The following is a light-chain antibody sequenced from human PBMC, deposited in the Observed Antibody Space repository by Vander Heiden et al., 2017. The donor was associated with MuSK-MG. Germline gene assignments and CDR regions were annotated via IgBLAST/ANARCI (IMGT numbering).Light chain of an antibody. CDR2: DAS. CDR1: QIFSNW. V-gene: IGKV1-5*01. Sequence: DIQMTKSPSTLSASVGDRVTITCRASQIFSNWLAWYQQKPGKAPKLLIYDASSLESGVPSRFSGSGSGTEFTLTISSLQPDDFATYYCQQDKSPTWTFGQGTKVEIK. CDR3: QQDKSPTWT. J-gene: IGKJ1*01.